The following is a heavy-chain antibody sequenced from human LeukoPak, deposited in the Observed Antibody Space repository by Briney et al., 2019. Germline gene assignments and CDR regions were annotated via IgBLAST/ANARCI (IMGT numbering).Heavy chain of an antibody. J-gene: IGHJ6*03. V-gene: IGHV3-23*01. Sequence: PGGSLRLSCAASAFTFSSYGMSWVRQAQGQGLEWVSAVNNSGGSTYYADSVKGRFTISRDNSKNTLYLQMNSLSAKDMADYYCAKSPKTYCSSTSCYPCYYYYMDVWGKGTTVRISS. CDR3: AKSPKTYCSSTSCYPCYYYYMDV. CDR1: AFTFSSYG. D-gene: IGHD2-2*01. CDR2: VNNSGGST.